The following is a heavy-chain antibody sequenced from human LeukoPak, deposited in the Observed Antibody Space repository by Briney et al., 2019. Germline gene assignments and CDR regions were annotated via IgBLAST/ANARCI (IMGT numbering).Heavy chain of an antibody. CDR1: DGSISSYY. V-gene: IGHV4-59*01. CDR2: IYCSGST. CDR3: ARLDSSAYTIDY. J-gene: IGHJ4*02. D-gene: IGHD6-19*01. Sequence: SETLSLTCNVSDGSISSYYWTWIRQPPGEGLEWIGYIYCSGSTNYNPSLKSRVTMSVDTSKSPFSLNLSSVTAADTALYYCARLDSSAYTIDYWGQGTLVTVSS.